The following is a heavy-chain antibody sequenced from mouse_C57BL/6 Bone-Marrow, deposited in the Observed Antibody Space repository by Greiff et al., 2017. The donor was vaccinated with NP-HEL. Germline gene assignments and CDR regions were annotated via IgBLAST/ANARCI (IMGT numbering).Heavy chain of an antibody. V-gene: IGHV1-81*01. CDR1: GYTFTSYG. Sequence: QVQLQQSGAELARPGASVKLSCKASGYTFTSYGISWVKQRTGQGLEWIGEIYPRSGNTYYNEKFKGTATLTADKSFSTAYMELRSRTSEDSAVYCCARQLRLRSYAMDYWGQGTSVTVSS. CDR2: IYPRSGNT. J-gene: IGHJ4*01. CDR3: ARQLRLRSYAMDY. D-gene: IGHD3-2*02.